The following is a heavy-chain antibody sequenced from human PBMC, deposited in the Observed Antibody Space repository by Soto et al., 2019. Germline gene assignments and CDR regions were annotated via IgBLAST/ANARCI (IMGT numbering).Heavy chain of an antibody. V-gene: IGHV3-48*03. CDR2: ISSSGSTI. CDR3: TRDAGDGYNQSAFDI. Sequence: GGSLRLSCAASGFTFSSYAMSWVRQAPGKGLEWVSNISSSGSTIYYADSVKGRFTISRDNAKNSLYLQMNTLRAEDTAVYYCTRDAGDGYNQSAFDIWGQGTMVTVSS. D-gene: IGHD5-12*01. CDR1: GFTFSSYA. J-gene: IGHJ3*02.